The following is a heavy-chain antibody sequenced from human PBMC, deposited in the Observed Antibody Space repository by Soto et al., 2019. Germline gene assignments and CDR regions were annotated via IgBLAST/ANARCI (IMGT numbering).Heavy chain of an antibody. J-gene: IGHJ4*02. V-gene: IGHV4-34*01. Sequence: QVQLQQWGAGLLKPSETLSLTCGVYGGSFSASYWSWIRQPPGKGLEWIGEINHSGSTNYNPSLKGRLTISVATSKNQFSLKLSSVTAADTAIYYCARAGVADNWGQGTLVTVSS. CDR1: GGSFSASY. CDR3: ARAGVADN. CDR2: INHSGST. D-gene: IGHD6-19*01.